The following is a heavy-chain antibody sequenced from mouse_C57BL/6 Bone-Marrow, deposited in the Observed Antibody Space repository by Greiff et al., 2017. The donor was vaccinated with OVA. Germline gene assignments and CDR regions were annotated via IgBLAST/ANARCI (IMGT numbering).Heavy chain of an antibody. J-gene: IGHJ2*01. Sequence: QVQLQQPGAELVRPGTSVKLSCKASGYTFTSYWMHWVKQRPGQGLEWIGVIDPSDSYTNYNQKFKGKATLTVDTSSSTDYMQLSSLISEDSAVYYCAREGIYYGTGRYWGQGPTLTVSS. CDR2: IDPSDSYT. D-gene: IGHD2-1*01. CDR3: AREGIYYGTGRY. V-gene: IGHV1-59*01. CDR1: GYTFTSYW.